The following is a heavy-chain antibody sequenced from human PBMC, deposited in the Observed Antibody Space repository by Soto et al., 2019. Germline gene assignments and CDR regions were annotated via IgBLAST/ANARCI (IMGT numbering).Heavy chain of an antibody. D-gene: IGHD1-26*01. V-gene: IGHV4-39*01. CDR3: ARHARSYRERLDH. J-gene: IGHJ5*02. CDR2: FYYSGST. Sequence: SETRSLTCTVSGGSISSSSYYWGWIRQPPGKGLEWIGSFYYSGSTYYNPSLKTRVTISVDTSKNQFSLKLSSVTAADTAVYYCARHARSYRERLDHWGQGTLVTVSS. CDR1: GGSISSSSYY.